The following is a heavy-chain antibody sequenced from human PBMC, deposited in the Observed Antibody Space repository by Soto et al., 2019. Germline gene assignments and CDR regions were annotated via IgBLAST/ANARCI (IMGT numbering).Heavy chain of an antibody. J-gene: IGHJ4*02. CDR3: ASGPDDYGACGLDF. CDR1: GFTFSNYA. CDR2: LSSDGNSE. D-gene: IGHD3-16*01. V-gene: IGHV3-30-3*02. Sequence: QVQLVESGGGVVQPGRSLRLSCVGSGFTFSNYAMHWVRQAPGKGLEWVAVLSSDGNSESYADSVKGRFTISRDNFKNALDVQMNSLRRGDTAVYYCASGPDDYGACGLDFWGQGTLVTVSS.